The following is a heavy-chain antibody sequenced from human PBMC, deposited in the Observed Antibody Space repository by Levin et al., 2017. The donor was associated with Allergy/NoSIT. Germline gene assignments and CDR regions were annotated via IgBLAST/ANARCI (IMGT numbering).Heavy chain of an antibody. V-gene: IGHV5-10-1*01. D-gene: IGHD4-23*01. CDR1: GYTFTNYW. CDR2: MDPSDSYT. J-gene: IGHJ3*02. CDR3: ARHYGGNSFRFRAFDI. Sequence: GESLKISCKASGYTFTNYWITWVRQMPGKGREGMGRMDPSDSYTDYSPSFQGHVTISGDKSISTAYLQWTSLKASDTAIYYCARHYGGNSFRFRAFDIWGQGTMVTVPA.